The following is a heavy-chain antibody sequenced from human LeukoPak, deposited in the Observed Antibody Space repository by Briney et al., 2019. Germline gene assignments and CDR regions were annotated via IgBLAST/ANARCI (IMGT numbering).Heavy chain of an antibody. Sequence: GGSLRLSCAASGFTFSSYWMHWVRQAPGKGLVWVSRINSDGSGTSYADSVKGRFTISRDNAKNTLYLQMNSLRAEDTAVYYCARDRATVTTYYYYGMDVWGQGTTVTVSS. D-gene: IGHD4-4*01. J-gene: IGHJ6*02. CDR3: ARDRATVTTYYYYGMDV. V-gene: IGHV3-74*01. CDR1: GFTFSSYW. CDR2: INSDGSGT.